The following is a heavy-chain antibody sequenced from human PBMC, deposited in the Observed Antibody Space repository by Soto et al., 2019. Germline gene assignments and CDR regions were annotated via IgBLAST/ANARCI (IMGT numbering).Heavy chain of an antibody. CDR1: GYSLTSYW. Sequence: PGESLKISCKGSGYSLTSYWIGWVRQMPGKGLEWMGIIYPGDSDTRYSPSFQGQVTISADKSISTAYLQWSSLKASDTAMYYCARLKGTMVRGVTNWFDPWGQGTLVTVSS. D-gene: IGHD3-10*01. CDR3: ARLKGTMVRGVTNWFDP. CDR2: IYPGDSDT. V-gene: IGHV5-51*01. J-gene: IGHJ5*02.